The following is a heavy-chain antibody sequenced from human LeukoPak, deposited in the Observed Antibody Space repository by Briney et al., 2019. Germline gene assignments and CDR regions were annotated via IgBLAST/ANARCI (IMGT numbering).Heavy chain of an antibody. V-gene: IGHV3-11*05. CDR2: ISSTSIYT. J-gene: IGHJ4*02. D-gene: IGHD6-13*01. CDR1: GFTFSDFY. Sequence: GGSLRLSCAASGFTFSDFYMSWIRQAPGKGLEWVSYISSTSIYTKGADSLKGRFTISRDNAKNSLYLQLSSLRAEDTAVYYCARGGTPAAGPIDSWGQGTLVTVSS. CDR3: ARGGTPAAGPIDS.